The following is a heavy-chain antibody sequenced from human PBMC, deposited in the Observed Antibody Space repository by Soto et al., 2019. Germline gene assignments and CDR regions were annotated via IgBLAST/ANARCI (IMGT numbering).Heavy chain of an antibody. Sequence: QVQLQESGPGLVRPSQTLSLTCTVSGGSINNKDFYWTWIRQHPVKGLEWIGYVFSSGTSFDNPSLRSRLIISVDTSANQFSLELSSVTAADSAVYYCARAVYGSDYFDIWGPGLLFSVSS. J-gene: IGHJ4*02. D-gene: IGHD3-10*01. V-gene: IGHV4-31*03. CDR1: GGSINNKDFY. CDR3: ARAVYGSDYFDI. CDR2: VFSSGTS.